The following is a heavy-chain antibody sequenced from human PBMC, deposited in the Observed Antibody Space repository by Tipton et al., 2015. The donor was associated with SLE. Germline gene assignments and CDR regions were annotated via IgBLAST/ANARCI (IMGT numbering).Heavy chain of an antibody. CDR3: ARDLYYGSGGFDY. CDR1: GFTFSSYS. CDR2: ISSSSSYI. Sequence: SLRLSCAASGFTFSSYSMNWVRQAPGRGLEWVSSISSSSSYIYYADSVKGRFTISRDNAKNSLYLQMNSLRAEDTAVYYCARDLYYGSGGFDYWGQGTLVTVPS. V-gene: IGHV3-21*03. J-gene: IGHJ4*02. D-gene: IGHD3-10*01.